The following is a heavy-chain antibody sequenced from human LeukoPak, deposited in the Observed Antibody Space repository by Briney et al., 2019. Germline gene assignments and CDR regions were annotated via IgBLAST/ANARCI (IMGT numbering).Heavy chain of an antibody. CDR3: SLLAVASDFDY. CDR1: GFPFHFYE. V-gene: IGHV3-48*03. CDR2: ISASGTTR. J-gene: IGHJ4*02. Sequence: GGSLRLSCVVSGFPFHFYELNWVRQAPGKGLEWVSNISASGTTRYYADSVKGRFSISRDNAKSSLYLQMNSLRVEDTAVYYCSLLAVASDFDYWGQGALVTVSS. D-gene: IGHD6-19*01.